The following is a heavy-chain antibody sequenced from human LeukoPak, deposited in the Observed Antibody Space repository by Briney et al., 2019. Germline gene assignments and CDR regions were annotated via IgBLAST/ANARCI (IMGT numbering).Heavy chain of an antibody. D-gene: IGHD3-3*01. CDR1: GYTFTGYY. CDR2: INPNSGGT. CDR3: ARGFHYDFWSGSPDDWFDP. V-gene: IGHV1-2*02. J-gene: IGHJ5*02. Sequence: ASVKVSCKASGYTFTGYYMHWVRQAPGQGLEWMGWINPNSGGTNYAQKFQGRVTMTRDTSISTAYMELSRLRSDDTAVYCCARGFHYDFWSGSPDDWFDPWGQGTLVTVSS.